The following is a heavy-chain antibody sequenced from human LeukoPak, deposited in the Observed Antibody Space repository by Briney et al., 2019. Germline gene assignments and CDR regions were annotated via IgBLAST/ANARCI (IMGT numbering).Heavy chain of an antibody. D-gene: IGHD6-13*01. V-gene: IGHV1-2*02. CDR3: ARDLRQQLAPRYYYYYMDV. Sequence: ASVKVSCKASGYTLTGYYMHWVRQAPGQGLEWMGWINPNSGGTNYAQKFQGRVTMTRDTSISTAYMELSRLRSDDTAVYYCARDLRQQLAPRYYYYYMDVWGKGTTVAVSS. J-gene: IGHJ6*03. CDR1: GYTLTGYY. CDR2: INPNSGGT.